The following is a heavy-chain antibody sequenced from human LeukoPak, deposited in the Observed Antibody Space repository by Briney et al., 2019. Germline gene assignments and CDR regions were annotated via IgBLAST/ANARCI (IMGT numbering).Heavy chain of an antibody. D-gene: IGHD3-10*01. J-gene: IGHJ4*02. Sequence: GGSLRLSCAASGFTFSDYYMSWIRQAPGKGLEWVSYISSSGSTIYYADSVKGRFTISRDNSKNTLYLQMNSLRAEDTAVYYCAKDRRGYYGSGSHGDYWGQGTLVTVSS. CDR3: AKDRRGYYGSGSHGDY. CDR2: ISSSGSTI. CDR1: GFTFSDYY. V-gene: IGHV3-11*04.